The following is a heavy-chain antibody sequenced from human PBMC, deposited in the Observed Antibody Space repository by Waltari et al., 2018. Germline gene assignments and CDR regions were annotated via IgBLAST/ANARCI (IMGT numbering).Heavy chain of an antibody. V-gene: IGHV1-69*13. D-gene: IGHD6-6*01. Sequence: QVQLVQSGAEVKKPGSSVKVSCKASGGTFSSYAISWVRQAPGQGLEWMGGIIPIFGKANYAQKFQGRVTIAADESTSTAYMELSSLRSEDTAVYYCLGMESRIAARPFDYWGQGTLVTVSS. CDR2: IIPIFGKA. J-gene: IGHJ4*02. CDR3: LGMESRIAARPFDY. CDR1: GGTFSSYA.